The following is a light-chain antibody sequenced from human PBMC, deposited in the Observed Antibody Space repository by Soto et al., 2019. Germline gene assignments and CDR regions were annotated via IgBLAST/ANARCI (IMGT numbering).Light chain of an antibody. Sequence: EIVMTQSPATLSVSPGERATLSCRASQSVSSNLAWYQQKPGQAPRLLIYGASTRATGIPARFSGSGSGTEFPLTISSLQSEDFAVYYCQQYNNWPPYTFGQWTKLEIK. V-gene: IGKV3-15*01. CDR1: QSVSSN. CDR3: QQYNNWPPYT. CDR2: GAS. J-gene: IGKJ2*01.